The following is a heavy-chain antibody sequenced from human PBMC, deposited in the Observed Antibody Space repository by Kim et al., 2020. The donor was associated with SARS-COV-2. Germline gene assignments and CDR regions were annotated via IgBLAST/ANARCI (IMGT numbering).Heavy chain of an antibody. Sequence: SETLSLTCTVSGGSISSYYWSWIRQPPGKGLEWIGYIYYSGSTNYNPSLKSRVTISVDTSKNQFSLKLSSVTAADTAVYYCARLRDIVVVVANEEYYFDYWGQGTLVTVSS. J-gene: IGHJ4*02. D-gene: IGHD2-15*01. CDR2: IYYSGST. CDR3: ARLRDIVVVVANEEYYFDY. CDR1: GGSISSYY. V-gene: IGHV4-59*08.